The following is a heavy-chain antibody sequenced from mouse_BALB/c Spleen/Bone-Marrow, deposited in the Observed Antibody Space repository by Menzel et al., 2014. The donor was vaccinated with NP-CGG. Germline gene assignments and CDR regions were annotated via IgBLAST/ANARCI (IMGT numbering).Heavy chain of an antibody. V-gene: IGHV5-4*02. CDR1: GFTFSDYY. CDR3: ANYYGSTWFAY. Sequence: EVQLQQSGGGLVKPGGSLKLSCAASGFTFSDYYMYWVRQTPEKRLEWVATISDGGNYTYYPDSVKGRFTISRDNAKNNLYLQMSSLKSEDTAMYYCANYYGSTWFAYWGQGTLVTVSA. D-gene: IGHD1-1*01. J-gene: IGHJ3*01. CDR2: ISDGGNYT.